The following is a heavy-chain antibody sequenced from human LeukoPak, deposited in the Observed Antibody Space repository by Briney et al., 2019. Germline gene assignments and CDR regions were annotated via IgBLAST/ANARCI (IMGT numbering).Heavy chain of an antibody. CDR3: ARDSLWDYDSSGYYWDY. V-gene: IGHV1-69*04. Sequence: GASVKVSCKASGGTFSSYAISWVRQAPGQGLEWMGRITPILGIANYAQKFQGRVTITADKSTSTVYMELSSLRSEDTAVYYCARDSLWDYDSSGYYWDYWGQGTLVTVSS. D-gene: IGHD3-22*01. J-gene: IGHJ4*02. CDR2: ITPILGIA. CDR1: GGTFSSYA.